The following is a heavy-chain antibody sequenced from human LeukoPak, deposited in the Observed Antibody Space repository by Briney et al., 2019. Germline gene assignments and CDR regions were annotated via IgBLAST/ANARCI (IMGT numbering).Heavy chain of an antibody. D-gene: IGHD6-19*01. J-gene: IGHJ4*02. CDR1: GVTFSIYG. Sequence: HPGGSLRLSCAASGVTFSIYGMRWVRQAPGKGLEWVSAITGGGGTTKYADSVKGRFTISRDNSKNTLYLQMNSLRPEDTAVYYRAKGSGWYFDYWGQGTLVTVSS. CDR3: AKGSGWYFDY. CDR2: ITGGGGTT. V-gene: IGHV3-23*01.